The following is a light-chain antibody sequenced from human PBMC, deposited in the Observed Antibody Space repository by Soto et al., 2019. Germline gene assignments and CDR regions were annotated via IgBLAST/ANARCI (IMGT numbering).Light chain of an antibody. CDR3: QQYYDWPLVT. Sequence: ELLMTQSPATRSVSPGERSTLSWRASQSVSSNLAWYQQKPGQAPRLLIYGASTRDTHIPDRFSGTGSETEFTLSVSSLQSEHFAIYYCQQYYDWPLVTFGGGTKVDIK. J-gene: IGKJ4*01. V-gene: IGKV3-15*01. CDR1: QSVSSN. CDR2: GAS.